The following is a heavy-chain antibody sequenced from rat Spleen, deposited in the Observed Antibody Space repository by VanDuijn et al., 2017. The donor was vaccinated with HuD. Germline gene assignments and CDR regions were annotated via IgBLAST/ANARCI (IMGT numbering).Heavy chain of an antibody. CDR2: INSSGST. CDR3: ARHGDYGYNNWFAY. V-gene: IGHV3-3*01. J-gene: IGHJ3*01. CDR1: GHSISSGYR. Sequence: EVQLQESGPGLVKPSQSLSLTCSVTGHSISSGYRWNWIRKFPGNELEGMGYINSSGSTIYNPSLQSRISITRDTSRNHFFLQVNSVTTEDTATYYCARHGDYGYNNWFAYWGQGTLVTVSS. D-gene: IGHD1-9*01.